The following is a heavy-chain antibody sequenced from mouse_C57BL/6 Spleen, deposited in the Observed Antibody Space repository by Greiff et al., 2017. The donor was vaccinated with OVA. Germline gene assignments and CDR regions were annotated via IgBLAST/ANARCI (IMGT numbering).Heavy chain of an antibody. D-gene: IGHD4-1*01. CDR1: GFTFSDYG. Sequence: EVQLQESGGGLVKPGGSLKLSCAASGFTFSDYGMHWVRQAPEKGLEWVAYISSGSSTIYYADTVKGRFTISRDNAKNTLFLQMTSLRSEDTAMYYCARRESLNWAFDYWGQGTTLTVSS. CDR2: ISSGSSTI. J-gene: IGHJ2*01. V-gene: IGHV5-17*01. CDR3: ARRESLNWAFDY.